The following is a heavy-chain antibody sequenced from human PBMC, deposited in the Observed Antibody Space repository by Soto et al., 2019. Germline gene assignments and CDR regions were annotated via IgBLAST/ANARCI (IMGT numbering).Heavy chain of an antibody. Sequence: GGSLRLSCAASGFTFSNAWMSWVRQAPGKGLEWVGRIKSKTDGGTTDYAAPVKGRFTISRDDSKNTLYLQMNSLKTEDTAVYYCTTDQTNYGDYDYWGQGTLVTVSS. V-gene: IGHV3-15*01. CDR3: TTDQTNYGDYDY. J-gene: IGHJ4*02. CDR1: GFTFSNAW. CDR2: IKSKTDGGTT. D-gene: IGHD4-17*01.